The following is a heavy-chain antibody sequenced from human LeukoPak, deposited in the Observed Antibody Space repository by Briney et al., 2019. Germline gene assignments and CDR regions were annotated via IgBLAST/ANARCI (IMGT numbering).Heavy chain of an antibody. CDR3: ARPMYSSYAFDI. Sequence: PSETLSLTCAVYGGSFSGYYWSWIRQPPGKGLEWIGEINHSGSANYNPSLKSRVTISVDTSKNQFSLKLSSVTAADTAVYYCARPMYSSYAFDIWGQGTMVTVSS. V-gene: IGHV4-34*01. D-gene: IGHD6-19*01. J-gene: IGHJ3*02. CDR1: GGSFSGYY. CDR2: INHSGSA.